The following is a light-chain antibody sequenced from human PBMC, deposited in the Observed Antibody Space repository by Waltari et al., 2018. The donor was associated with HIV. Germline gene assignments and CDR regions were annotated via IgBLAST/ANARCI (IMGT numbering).Light chain of an antibody. CDR1: SPNIGNDY. J-gene: IGLJ3*02. Sequence: QSVLTQPPSVPAAPGQKITISCSGSSPNIGNDYVSWYQHLPGAAPKLLIYDNDKRPSGIPDRFSGSKSGTSATLGITGLQTGDEADYYCGTWDTSLSGGVFGGGTKLTVL. V-gene: IGLV1-51*01. CDR2: DND. CDR3: GTWDTSLSGGV.